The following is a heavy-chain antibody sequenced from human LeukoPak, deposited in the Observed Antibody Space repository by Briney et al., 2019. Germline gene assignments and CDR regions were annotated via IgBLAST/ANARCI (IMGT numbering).Heavy chain of an antibody. CDR2: IYYSGST. D-gene: IGHD4-11*01. Sequence: SETLSLTCTVSGGSISSYYWSWIPQPPGKGLEWIGYIYYSGSTNYNPSLKSRVTISVDTSKNQFSLKLSSVTAADTAVYYCARGGTVTTYYYYYYMDVWGKGTTVTVSS. V-gene: IGHV4-59*01. CDR1: GGSISSYY. CDR3: ARGGTVTTYYYYYYMDV. J-gene: IGHJ6*03.